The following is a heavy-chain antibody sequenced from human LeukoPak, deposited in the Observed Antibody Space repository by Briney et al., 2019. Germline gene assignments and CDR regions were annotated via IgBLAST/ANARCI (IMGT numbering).Heavy chain of an antibody. D-gene: IGHD3-9*01. CDR3: ARLGYDILTGYSPPRLDY. J-gene: IGHJ4*02. Sequence: ASVKVSCKASGYTFTSYGISWVRQAPGQGLEWMGWISAYNGNTNYAQKLQGRVTMTTGTSTSTAYMELRSLRSDDTAVYYCARLGYDILTGYSPPRLDYWGQGTLVTVSS. CDR2: ISAYNGNT. CDR1: GYTFTSYG. V-gene: IGHV1-18*01.